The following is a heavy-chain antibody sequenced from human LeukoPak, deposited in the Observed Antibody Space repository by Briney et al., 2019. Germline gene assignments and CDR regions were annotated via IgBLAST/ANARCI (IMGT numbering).Heavy chain of an antibody. CDR1: GGSISSGSYY. Sequence: SETLSLTCTVSGGSISSGSYYWSWIRQPAGKGLEWIGRIYTSGSTNYNPSLKSRVTISVDTSKNQFSLKLSSVTAADTAVYYCARGRITMVRGVRGNWFDPWGQGTLVTVSS. J-gene: IGHJ5*02. CDR2: IYTSGST. CDR3: ARGRITMVRGVRGNWFDP. D-gene: IGHD3-10*01. V-gene: IGHV4-61*02.